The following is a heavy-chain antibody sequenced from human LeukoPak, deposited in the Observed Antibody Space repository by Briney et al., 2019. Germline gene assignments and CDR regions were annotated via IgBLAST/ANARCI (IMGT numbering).Heavy chain of an antibody. V-gene: IGHV3-72*01. Sequence: GGSLRLSCAASGFTFSSNSMNWVRQAPGKGLEWVGRTRNKARSYTTDYAASVKGRFTISRDASKNSVYLQMNSLKTEDTAVYYCARTYYDILTGIRDFDYWGQGTLVTVSS. D-gene: IGHD3-9*01. J-gene: IGHJ4*02. CDR2: TRNKARSYTT. CDR3: ARTYYDILTGIRDFDY. CDR1: GFTFSSNS.